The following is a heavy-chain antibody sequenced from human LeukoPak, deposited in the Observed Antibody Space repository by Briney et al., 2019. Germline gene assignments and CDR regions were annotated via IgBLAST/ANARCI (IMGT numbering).Heavy chain of an antibody. CDR3: ARAAFYFDSSGHSPDFDY. V-gene: IGHV1-2*02. J-gene: IGHJ4*02. D-gene: IGHD3-22*01. CDR1: GYTFTDNY. CDR2: INPNTGAT. Sequence: ASVKVSCKASGYTFTDNYLHWVRQAPGQGLEWMGWINPNTGATDYAQNFQGRVAMTRDTSISTAYMDLSRLRSDDTAVYYCARAAFYFDSSGHSPDFDYWGQGTLVTVSS.